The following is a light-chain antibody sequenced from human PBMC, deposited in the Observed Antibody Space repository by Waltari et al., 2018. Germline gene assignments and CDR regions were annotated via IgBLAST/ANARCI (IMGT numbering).Light chain of an antibody. V-gene: IGLV1-36*01. CDR1: RTNIDTNA. Sequence: QSVLTQPPSVSGAPRQRVTISCSGSRTNIDTNAVSWYQQVPGKAPKLLIYHDDLLPSGVSDRFSASKSGTSASLAISGLQSEDEADYYCAAWDDSLNGRVFGGGTKLTVL. CDR2: HDD. CDR3: AAWDDSLNGRV. J-gene: IGLJ3*02.